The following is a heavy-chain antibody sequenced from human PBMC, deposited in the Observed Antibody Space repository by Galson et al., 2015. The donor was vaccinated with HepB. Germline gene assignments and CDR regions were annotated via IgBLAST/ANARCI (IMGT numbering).Heavy chain of an antibody. Sequence: SLRLSCAASGFTFSSYGMHWVRQAPGKGLEWVAVIWYDGSNKYYADSVKGRFTISRDNSKNTLYLQMNSLRAEDTAVYYCARGGGGYFYDSSGYLFDYWGQGTLVTVSS. J-gene: IGHJ4*02. D-gene: IGHD3-22*01. CDR3: ARGGGGYFYDSSGYLFDY. V-gene: IGHV3-33*01. CDR2: IWYDGSNK. CDR1: GFTFSSYG.